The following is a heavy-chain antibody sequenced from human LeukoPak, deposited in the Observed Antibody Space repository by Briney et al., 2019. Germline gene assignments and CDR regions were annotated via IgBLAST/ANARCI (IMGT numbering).Heavy chain of an antibody. J-gene: IGHJ4*02. Sequence: SETLSLTCTVSGGSISSSSYYWGWIRQPPGKGLEWIGSIYYSGSTNYNPSLKSRVTISVDMSKNQFSLKLSSVTAADTAVYYCARDLPGSSGSSYWGQGTLVTVSS. D-gene: IGHD2-15*01. CDR3: ARDLPGSSGSSY. V-gene: IGHV4-39*07. CDR2: IYYSGST. CDR1: GGSISSSSYY.